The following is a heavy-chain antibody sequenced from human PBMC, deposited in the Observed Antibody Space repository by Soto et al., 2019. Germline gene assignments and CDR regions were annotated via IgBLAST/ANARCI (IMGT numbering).Heavy chain of an antibody. CDR2: IIPIFGTA. J-gene: IGHJ6*02. V-gene: IGHV1-69*13. D-gene: IGHD2-15*01. CDR1: GGTFSSYA. Sequence: SVKVSCKASGGTFSSYAISWVRQAPGQGLEWMGGIIPIFGTANYAQKFQGRVTITADESTSTAYMELSSLRSEDTAVYYCARRLRVGPRGGMDVWGHGTTVTVYS. CDR3: ARRLRVGPRGGMDV.